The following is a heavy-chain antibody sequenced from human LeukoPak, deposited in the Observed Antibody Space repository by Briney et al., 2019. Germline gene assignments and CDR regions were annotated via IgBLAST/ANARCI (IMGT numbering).Heavy chain of an antibody. J-gene: IGHJ3*02. Sequence: QSGGSLRLSCTASGFIFGDYAMSWFRQAPGKGLEWVGFIRSKAYGGTTEYAASVKGRFSISRDDSKNSLYLQMNSLKTEDTAVYYCARGVGVAFDIWGQGTMVTVSS. D-gene: IGHD1-26*01. V-gene: IGHV3-49*03. CDR1: GFIFGDYA. CDR3: ARGVGVAFDI. CDR2: IRSKAYGGTT.